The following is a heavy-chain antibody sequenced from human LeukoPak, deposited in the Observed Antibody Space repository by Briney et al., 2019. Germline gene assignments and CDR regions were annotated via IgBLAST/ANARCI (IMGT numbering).Heavy chain of an antibody. D-gene: IGHD3/OR15-3a*01. Sequence: GGSLRLSCAASGLIASSNYMRWVRQAPGKRLEWVSVIYSGGSIYDADTVKVRFTISRGNSKNSLYLQMNSLRAEDTAVYYCARDPSRGLYYFDHWGQGTLVTVSS. J-gene: IGHJ4*02. CDR1: GLIASSNY. V-gene: IGHV3-53*01. CDR2: IYSGGSI. CDR3: ARDPSRGLYYFDH.